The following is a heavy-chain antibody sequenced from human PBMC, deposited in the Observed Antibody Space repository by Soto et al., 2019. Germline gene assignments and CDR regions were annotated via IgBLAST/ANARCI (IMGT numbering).Heavy chain of an antibody. D-gene: IGHD1-1*01. V-gene: IGHV6-1*01. CDR1: GDSVSSNRAG. CDR3: ARGSWDDVSGHYYMDV. J-gene: IGHJ6*03. Sequence: SQTLSLICAISGDSVSSNRAGWNWIRKTPSRGLEWLGRTYYRSKWYFNYAVSVESRITINPDTSKNQFSLQLSSVTPDDTAVYYCARGSWDDVSGHYYMDVWGKGTTVTVSS. CDR2: TYYRSKWYF.